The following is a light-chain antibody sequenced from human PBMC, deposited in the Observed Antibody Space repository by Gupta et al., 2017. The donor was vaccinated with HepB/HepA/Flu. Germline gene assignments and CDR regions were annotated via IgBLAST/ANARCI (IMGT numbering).Light chain of an antibody. V-gene: IGKV3-15*01. CDR1: QSIDTN. CDR3: QQCNIWPPVT. J-gene: IGKJ4*01. Sequence: EIVMTQSPATLSVAPGERATLSCRASQSIDTNLAWYQQKPGQAPRLLIYGASTRATGVPVRFSGSGSGTEFTLTISSLQSEDFAVYYCQQCNIWPPVTFGGGTKVEIK. CDR2: GAS.